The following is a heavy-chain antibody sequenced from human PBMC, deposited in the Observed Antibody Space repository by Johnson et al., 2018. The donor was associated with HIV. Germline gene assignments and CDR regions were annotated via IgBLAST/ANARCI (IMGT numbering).Heavy chain of an antibody. Sequence: QVQLVESGGGVVQPGRSLRLSCAASEFSFSTYAMHWVRQAPGKGLEWVAVMWYDGSKKDYGDSVKGRFTISRDNSRNSLYLQMNSLRAEDTAVYYCAKGQSSGYPKDAFDILGQGTMVIVSS. D-gene: IGHD3-22*01. J-gene: IGHJ3*02. CDR3: AKGQSSGYPKDAFDI. CDR2: MWYDGSKK. CDR1: EFSFSTYA. V-gene: IGHV3-33*06.